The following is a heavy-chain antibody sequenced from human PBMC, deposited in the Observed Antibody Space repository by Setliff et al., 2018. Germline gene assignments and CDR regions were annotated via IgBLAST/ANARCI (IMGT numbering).Heavy chain of an antibody. CDR1: GGSISSGDYY. V-gene: IGHV4-30-4*08. Sequence: TLSLTCTVSGGSISSGDYYWSWIRQPPGKGLEWIGYIYYSGSTYYNPSLKSRVTISVDTSKNQFSLKLSPVTAADTAVYYCAREAPGYAFDIWGQGTMVTVSS. CDR2: IYYSGST. CDR3: AREAPGYAFDI. J-gene: IGHJ3*02. D-gene: IGHD1-1*01.